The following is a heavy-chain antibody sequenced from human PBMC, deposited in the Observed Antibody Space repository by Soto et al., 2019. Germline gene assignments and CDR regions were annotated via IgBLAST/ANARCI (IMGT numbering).Heavy chain of an antibody. Sequence: QVQLQQWGAGLLKPSETLSLTCAVYGGSFSGYYWSWIRQPPGKGLEWIGEINHSGSTNYNPSLKSRVTISVDTSKNQFSLKLSSVTAADTAVYYCARVRRYCSSTSCGDYGMDVWGQGTTVTVSS. CDR1: GGSFSGYY. J-gene: IGHJ6*02. D-gene: IGHD2-2*01. V-gene: IGHV4-34*01. CDR2: INHSGST. CDR3: ARVRRYCSSTSCGDYGMDV.